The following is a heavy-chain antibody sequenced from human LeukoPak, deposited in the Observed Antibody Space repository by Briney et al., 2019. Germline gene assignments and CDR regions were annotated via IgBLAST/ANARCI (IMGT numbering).Heavy chain of an antibody. D-gene: IGHD6-6*01. CDR3: AKDRYSSSSYFDY. V-gene: IGHV3-9*03. CDR1: GFTFDDYA. J-gene: IGHJ4*02. CDR2: ISWNSGSI. Sequence: PGGSLRLSCAASGFTFDDYAMYWVRQAPGKGLEWVSGISWNSGSIGYADSVKGRFTISRDNAKNSLYLQMNSLRAEDMALYYCAKDRYSSSSYFDYWGQGTLVTVSS.